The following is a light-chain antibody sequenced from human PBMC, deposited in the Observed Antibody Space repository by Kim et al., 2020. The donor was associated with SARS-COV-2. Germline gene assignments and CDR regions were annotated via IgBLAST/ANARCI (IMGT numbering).Light chain of an antibody. CDR1: QSVSSY. V-gene: IGKV3-11*01. Sequence: IVLTQSPATLSLSPGESATLSCRASQSVSSYLAWYQQKPGQAPRLLIYDASNRATGIPARFSGSGSGTDFTLTISSLEPEDFAVYYFQQRSNWPFTFGGGTKV. CDR2: DAS. J-gene: IGKJ4*01. CDR3: QQRSNWPFT.